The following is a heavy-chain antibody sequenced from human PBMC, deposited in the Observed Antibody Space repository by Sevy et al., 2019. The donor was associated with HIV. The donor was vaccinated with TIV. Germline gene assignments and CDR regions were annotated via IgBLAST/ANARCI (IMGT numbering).Heavy chain of an antibody. V-gene: IGHV1-46*01. J-gene: IGHJ5*02. CDR2: VNPSGGST. CDR1: GYTFTSYY. Sequence: ASVKVSCKASGYTFTSYYMNWVRQAPGQGLEWMGIVNPSGGSTSYAQKFQGRVTMTRDTSTSTVYMELSRLRSEDTAVYYCARGSGGTTGWFDPWGQGTLVTVSS. D-gene: IGHD1-1*01. CDR3: ARGSGGTTGWFDP.